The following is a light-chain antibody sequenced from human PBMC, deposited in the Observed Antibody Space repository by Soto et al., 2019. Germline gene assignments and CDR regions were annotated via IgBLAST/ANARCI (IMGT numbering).Light chain of an antibody. CDR1: QSVGSN. Sequence: EIVMTQSPATLSVSPGERATLSCRASQSVGSNLAWYQQKPGQAPRLLIDGASTRATGIPARFSGSGSGTEFALTISSLQSEDFAIYCCQQYNNWPPDRTFGQGIKVEIK. CDR2: GAS. J-gene: IGKJ1*01. CDR3: QQYNNWPPDRT. V-gene: IGKV3-15*01.